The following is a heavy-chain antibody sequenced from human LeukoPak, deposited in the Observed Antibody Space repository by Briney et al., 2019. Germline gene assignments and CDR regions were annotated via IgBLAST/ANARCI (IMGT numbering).Heavy chain of an antibody. D-gene: IGHD4-17*01. CDR1: GYSFTSYW. Sequence: GESLKISRKGSGYSFTSYWIGWVRQMPGKGLEWMGIIYPGDSDTRYSPSFQGQVTISADKSISTAYLQWSSLKASDTAMYYCARPKEYGDFLDAFDIWGQGTMVTVSS. J-gene: IGHJ3*02. CDR3: ARPKEYGDFLDAFDI. CDR2: IYPGDSDT. V-gene: IGHV5-51*01.